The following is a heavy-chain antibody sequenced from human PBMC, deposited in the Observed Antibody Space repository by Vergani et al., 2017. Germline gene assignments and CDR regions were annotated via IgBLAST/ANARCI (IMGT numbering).Heavy chain of an antibody. CDR1: GFTFDDYA. CDR3: AKVFGPFSYYFDY. V-gene: IGHV3-9*01. CDR2: ISWNSGSI. Sequence: EVQLVESGGGLVQPGRSLRLSCAASGFTFDDYAMHWVRQAPGKGLEWVSGISWNSGSIGYADSVKGRFTISRDNAKNSLYLQMNSLRAEDTALYYCAKVFGPFSYYFDYWGQGTQVIVSS. J-gene: IGHJ4*02. D-gene: IGHD3-16*01.